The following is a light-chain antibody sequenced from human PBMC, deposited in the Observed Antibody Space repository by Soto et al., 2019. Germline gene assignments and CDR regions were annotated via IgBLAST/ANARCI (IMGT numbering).Light chain of an antibody. J-gene: IGKJ5*01. CDR2: DAS. CDR1: QSVSTY. CDR3: QQRSSWIT. Sequence: EVLLTQSPATLSLSPGERATLSCRASQSVSTYLAWYQQKPGQAPRLLIYDASNRATGIPARFSGSGSATDFTLTISSLEPEDFAVYYCQQRSSWITFGQGTRLEIK. V-gene: IGKV3-11*01.